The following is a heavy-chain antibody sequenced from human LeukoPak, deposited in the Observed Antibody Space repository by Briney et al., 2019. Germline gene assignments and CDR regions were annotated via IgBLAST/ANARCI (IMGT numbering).Heavy chain of an antibody. V-gene: IGHV4-30-2*01. D-gene: IGHD4-17*01. Sequence: PSETLSLTCAVSGGSISSGGYSWSWIRQPPGKGLEWIGYIYHSGSTYYNPSLKSRVTISVDRSKNQFSLKLSSVTAADTAMYYCARVWLTVTTGKAFEIWGQGTMVTVSS. CDR1: GGSISSGGYS. CDR2: IYHSGST. J-gene: IGHJ3*02. CDR3: ARVWLTVTTGKAFEI.